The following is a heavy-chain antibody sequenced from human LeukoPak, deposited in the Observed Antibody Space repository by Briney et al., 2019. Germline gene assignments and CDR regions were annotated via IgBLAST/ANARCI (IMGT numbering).Heavy chain of an antibody. V-gene: IGHV1-69*13. CDR3: ARANVVVVAAGWFDP. J-gene: IGHJ5*02. Sequence: SVNVSCKASGGTFSSYAISWVRQAPGQGLEWMGGIIPIFGTANYAQKFQGRVTITADESTSTAYMELSSLRSEDTAVYYCARANVVVVAAGWFDPWGQGTLVTVSS. CDR1: GGTFSSYA. CDR2: IIPIFGTA. D-gene: IGHD2-15*01.